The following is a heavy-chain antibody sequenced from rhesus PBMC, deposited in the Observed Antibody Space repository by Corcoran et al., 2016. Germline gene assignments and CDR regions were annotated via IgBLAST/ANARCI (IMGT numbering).Heavy chain of an antibody. Sequence: QVQLQESGPGLVKPSETLSLSCAVSGGSLSDNYYWSWIRLPPGTGLEWFGYIYGNGGGTNYNPSLKNRVTISIDTSKNQFSLKLSSVTAADTAVYYCARGGGTGYDYGSPDAFDFWGQGLRVTVSS. CDR1: GGSLSDNYY. V-gene: IGHV4-106*01. J-gene: IGHJ3*01. CDR3: ARGGGTGYDYGSPDAFDF. D-gene: IGHD4-4*01. CDR2: IYGNGGGT.